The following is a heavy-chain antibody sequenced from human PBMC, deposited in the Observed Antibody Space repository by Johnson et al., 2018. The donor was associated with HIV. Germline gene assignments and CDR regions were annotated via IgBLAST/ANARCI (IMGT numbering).Heavy chain of an antibody. V-gene: IGHV3-30*19. J-gene: IGHJ3*01. CDR3: VRRFYDSSAFDF. D-gene: IGHD3-22*01. Sequence: QVQLVESGGGVVQPGGSLRLSCAASGFTFSSYGMHWVRQAPGKGLEWVAFISYDGRNQQYAESVKGRFTISRDNYKNTLFLQMNSLRAEDTAVYYCVRRFYDSSAFDFWGQGTMVTLSS. CDR1: GFTFSSYG. CDR2: ISYDGRNQ.